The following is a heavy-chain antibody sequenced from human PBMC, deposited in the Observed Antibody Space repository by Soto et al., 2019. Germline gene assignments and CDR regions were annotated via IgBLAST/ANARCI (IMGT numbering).Heavy chain of an antibody. CDR2: ISVYNGHT. J-gene: IGHJ4*02. Sequence: ASVKVSCKASGYIFTSYGINWVRQAPGQGLEWMVWISVYNGHTKYAHKFQDRVTMSTDTSASTAYMEVRSLRSDDTAVYYCARDQGTYGTSSHYWGQGTLVTV. V-gene: IGHV1-18*01. CDR3: ARDQGTYGTSSHY. CDR1: GYIFTSYG. D-gene: IGHD3-16*01.